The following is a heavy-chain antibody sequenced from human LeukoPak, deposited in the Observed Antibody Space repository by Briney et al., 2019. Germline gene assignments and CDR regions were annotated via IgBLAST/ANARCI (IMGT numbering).Heavy chain of an antibody. D-gene: IGHD3-22*01. CDR2: INSDGSST. CDR1: GFTFSSYW. V-gene: IGHV3-74*01. Sequence: PGGSLRLSCAASGFTFSSYWMHWVRQAPGKGLVWVSRINSDGSSTSYADSVKGRFTISRDDAKNTLYLQMNSLRAEDTAVYYCARAYYYDSSGYFPWYFDYWGQGTLVTVSS. CDR3: ARAYYYDSSGYFPWYFDY. J-gene: IGHJ4*02.